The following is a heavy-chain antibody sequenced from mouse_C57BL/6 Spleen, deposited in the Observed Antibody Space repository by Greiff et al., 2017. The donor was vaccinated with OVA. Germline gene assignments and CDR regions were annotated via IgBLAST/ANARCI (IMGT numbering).Heavy chain of an antibody. J-gene: IGHJ2*01. CDR3: ASHDGYHFDY. Sequence: LQESGAELARPGASVKLSCKASCYTFTSYGISWVKPRTGQGPEWIGENYTRSGNTYYNEKFTGKATLTADKAASTAYMELRSLTSEDSAVYLCASHDGYHFDYWGQGTTLTVSS. CDR2: NYTRSGNT. D-gene: IGHD2-3*01. CDR1: CYTFTSYG. V-gene: IGHV1-81*01.